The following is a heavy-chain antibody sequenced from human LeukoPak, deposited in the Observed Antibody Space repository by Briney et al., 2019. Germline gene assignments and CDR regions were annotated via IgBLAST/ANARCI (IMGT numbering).Heavy chain of an antibody. Sequence: PSETLSLTCTVSGGSISSGSYYWSWIRQPAGKGLEWIGRIYTSGSTNYNPSLKSRVTIPVDTSKNQFSLKLSSVTAADTAVYYCASEKAVAGYYWGQGTLVTVSS. CDR3: ASEKAVAGYY. CDR2: IYTSGST. D-gene: IGHD6-19*01. V-gene: IGHV4-61*02. CDR1: GGSISSGSYY. J-gene: IGHJ4*02.